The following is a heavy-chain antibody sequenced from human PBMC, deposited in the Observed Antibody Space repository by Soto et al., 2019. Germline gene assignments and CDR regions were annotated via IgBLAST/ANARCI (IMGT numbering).Heavy chain of an antibody. CDR3: AKVTGNTYGYYGMDV. V-gene: IGHV3-30*18. D-gene: IGHD3-9*01. J-gene: IGHJ6*02. Sequence: GGSLRLSCAASGFIFRSYGMHWVRQAPGKGLEWEAVMSPDGSDKYHADSVNGRFTVSRDNSKSTLYLQMITLRAEDTAVYYCAKVTGNTYGYYGMDVWGEGTTVTVS. CDR2: MSPDGSDK. CDR1: GFIFRSYG.